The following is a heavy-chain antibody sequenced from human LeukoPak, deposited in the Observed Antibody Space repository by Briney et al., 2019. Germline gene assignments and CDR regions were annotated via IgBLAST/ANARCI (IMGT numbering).Heavy chain of an antibody. V-gene: IGHV4-39*07. Sequence: SETLSLTCTVSGGSISSSSYYWGWIRQPPGKGLEWIGSIYYSGSTYYNPSLKSRVTISVDTSKNQFSLKLSSVTAADTAVYYCASWEVVYAIHWGQGTLVTVSS. D-gene: IGHD2-8*02. CDR2: IYYSGST. J-gene: IGHJ4*02. CDR1: GGSISSSSYY. CDR3: ASWEVVYAIH.